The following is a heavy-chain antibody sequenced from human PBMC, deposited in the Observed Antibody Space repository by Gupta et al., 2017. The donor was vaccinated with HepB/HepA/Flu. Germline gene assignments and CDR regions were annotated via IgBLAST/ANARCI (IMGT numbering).Heavy chain of an antibody. D-gene: IGHD2-2*01. CDR2: ISAYNGNT. CDR3: ARDRGDRYCSSTSCPPGWFDP. Sequence: QVQLVQSGAEVKKPGASVKVSCKASGYTFTSYGISWLRQAHRQGLEWMGWISAYNGNTHYAQKLQGRATMTTDTSTRTAYMELRSLRSDDTAVYYCARDRGDRYCSSTSCPPGWFDPWGQGTLVTVSS. J-gene: IGHJ5*02. V-gene: IGHV1-18*01. CDR1: GYTFTSYG.